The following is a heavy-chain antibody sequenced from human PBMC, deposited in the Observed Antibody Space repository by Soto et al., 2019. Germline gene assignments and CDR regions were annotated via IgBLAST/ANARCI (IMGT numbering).Heavy chain of an antibody. D-gene: IGHD2-2*01. CDR1: GFTFSTYN. CDR3: ARAGIWGGYCSTTGCYKNFDY. CDR2: ISSSSRYI. Sequence: EVQLVESGGGLVTPGGSLRLSCAASGFTFSTYNMNWVRQAPGKGLEWVSSISSSSRYIYYADAVKGRFTLTRDSARHSLYLQMSRLRAEDTAVYSCARAGIWGGYCSTTGCYKNFDYCGQGTLVTVSA. V-gene: IGHV3-21*01. J-gene: IGHJ4*02.